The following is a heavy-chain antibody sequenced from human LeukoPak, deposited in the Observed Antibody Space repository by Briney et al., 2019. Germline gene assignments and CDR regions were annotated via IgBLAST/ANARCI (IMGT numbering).Heavy chain of an antibody. V-gene: IGHV3-7*04. CDR1: GFTFSKFW. CDR2: MHPEGNEK. Sequence: PGGSLRLSCAVSGFTFSKFWMSWVRQAPGRGLEWVANMHPEGNEKYHVESVKGRFTISRDNAKNSLFLQMNGLRVEDTAIYYCARGDDFSGDHWGQGTLVTVSS. J-gene: IGHJ4*02. CDR3: ARGDDFSGDH. D-gene: IGHD1-1*01.